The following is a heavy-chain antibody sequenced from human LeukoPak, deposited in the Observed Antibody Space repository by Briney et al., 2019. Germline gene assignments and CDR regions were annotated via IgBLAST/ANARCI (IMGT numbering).Heavy chain of an antibody. CDR2: IKVDGSKK. J-gene: IGHJ4*02. CDR1: GFTFSSYW. V-gene: IGHV3-7*01. D-gene: IGHD3-10*01. Sequence: GGCLRLSCAASGFTFSSYWMSWVRQAPGKGLEWVANIKVDGSKKYHVDSVKGRFTISRDNANNSLYLQMNSLRPEDTAVYYCARAGRYGSGTPHYWGQGTLVTVSS. CDR3: ARAGRYGSGTPHY.